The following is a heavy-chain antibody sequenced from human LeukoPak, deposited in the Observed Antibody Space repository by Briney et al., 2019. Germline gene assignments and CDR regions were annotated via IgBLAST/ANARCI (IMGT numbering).Heavy chain of an antibody. V-gene: IGHV4-34*01. D-gene: IGHD6-19*01. CDR3: ARQLGSGWSDAFDV. CDR2: INHSGST. CDR1: GGSFSGFY. Sequence: PSETLSLTCAVYGGSFSGFYWSWIRQPPGKGLEWIGEINHSGSTNYNPSLKSRVTISVDTSKNQFSLKLSSVTAADTAVYYCARQLGSGWSDAFDVWGQGTMVTVSS. J-gene: IGHJ3*01.